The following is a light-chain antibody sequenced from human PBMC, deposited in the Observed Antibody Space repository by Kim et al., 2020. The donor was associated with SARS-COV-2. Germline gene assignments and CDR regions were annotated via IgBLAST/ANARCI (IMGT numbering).Light chain of an antibody. CDR3: QPRSNWPPRLT. CDR2: DAS. V-gene: IGKV3-11*01. J-gene: IGKJ4*01. Sequence: EIVLTQSPATLSLSPGERATLSCRASQSVSSYLAWYQQKPGQAPRLLIYDASNRATGIPARFSGSGSGTDFTLTISSLEPEDFAVYYCQPRSNWPPRLTFGGGTKVDIK. CDR1: QSVSSY.